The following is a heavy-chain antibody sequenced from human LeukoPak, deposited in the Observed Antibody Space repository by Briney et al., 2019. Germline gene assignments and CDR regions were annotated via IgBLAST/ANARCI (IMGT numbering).Heavy chain of an antibody. CDR2: ISGTGGST. CDR1: GFMFSSYA. V-gene: IGHV3-23*01. CDR3: ARDPIVVVRSFDY. Sequence: GGSLRLSCAASGFMFSSYAMSWVRQAPGKGLEWVSVISGTGGSTDYADSVKGRFTISRDNAKNSLYLQMNSLRAEDTAVYYCARDPIVVVRSFDYWGQGTLVTVSS. D-gene: IGHD2-21*01. J-gene: IGHJ4*02.